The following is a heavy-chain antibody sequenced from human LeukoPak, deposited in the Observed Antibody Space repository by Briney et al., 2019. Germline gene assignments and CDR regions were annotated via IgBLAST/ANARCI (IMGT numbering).Heavy chain of an antibody. D-gene: IGHD2/OR15-2a*01. CDR3: ARDNYVPDY. CDR2: IYHSGST. CDR1: GGSFSGYY. Sequence: SETLSLTCAVYGGSFSGYYWSWIRQPPGKGLEWIGSIYHSGSTYYNPSLKSRVTISVDTSKNQFSLKLSSVTAADTAVYYCARDNYVPDYWGQGTLVTVSS. V-gene: IGHV4-34*01. J-gene: IGHJ4*02.